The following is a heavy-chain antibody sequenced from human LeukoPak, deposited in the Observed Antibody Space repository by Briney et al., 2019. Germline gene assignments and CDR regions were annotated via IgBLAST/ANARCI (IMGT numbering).Heavy chain of an antibody. CDR1: GGTFSSYA. V-gene: IGHV1-69*05. CDR2: IIPIFGTA. J-gene: IGHJ4*02. D-gene: IGHD2-21*02. Sequence: SVKVSCKASGGTFSSYAISWVRQAPGQGLEWMGGIIPIFGTANYAQKFQGRVTITTDESTSTAYMELSSLRSEDTAVYYCASRVTAGPYFGYWGQGTLVTVSS. CDR3: ASRVTAGPYFGY.